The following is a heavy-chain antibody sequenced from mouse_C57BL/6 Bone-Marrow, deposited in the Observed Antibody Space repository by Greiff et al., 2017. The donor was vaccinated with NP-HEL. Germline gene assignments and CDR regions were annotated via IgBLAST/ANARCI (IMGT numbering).Heavy chain of an antibody. D-gene: IGHD2-13*01. J-gene: IGHJ3*01. Sequence: FNLYYSFGGLVQPGGSSKLSWSASGFTFSDAWMDWVRQSPEKGLEWVAEIRNKANNHVEYYAESVKGSFTISSDDSKSSVYLQMTSLRAEDTGIYYCTHYSDYAWFAYWGQGTLVTVSA. V-gene: IGHV6-6*01. CDR1: GFTFSDAW. CDR3: THYSDYAWFAY. CDR2: IRNKANNHVE.